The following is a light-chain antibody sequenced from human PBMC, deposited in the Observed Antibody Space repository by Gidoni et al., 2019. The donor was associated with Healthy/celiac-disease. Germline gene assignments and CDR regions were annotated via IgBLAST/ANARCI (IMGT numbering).Light chain of an antibody. Sequence: DIVMAQSPDSLAVSLGERATINCRSNQSVLYRSSNKNYLAWYQQKPGQPPKLLIYWASTRESGVPDRFSGSGSGTDFTLTVSSLQAEDVAVYYCQQYFSSPYTFGQGTKLEIK. CDR2: WAS. CDR3: QQYFSSPYT. CDR1: QSVLYRSSNKNY. J-gene: IGKJ2*01. V-gene: IGKV4-1*01.